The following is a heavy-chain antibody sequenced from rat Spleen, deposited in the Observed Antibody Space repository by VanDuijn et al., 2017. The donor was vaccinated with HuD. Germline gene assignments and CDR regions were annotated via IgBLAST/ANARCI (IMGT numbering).Heavy chain of an antibody. Sequence: EVQLQESGPGLVKPSQSLSLTCSVTEYSITSNYWDWIRKFPGNKMEWIGHISYSGSTNYNPSLKSRISITRDTSKNQFFLQSNSVTTEDTATYYCARHGYNSYFDYWGQGVMVTVSS. CDR1: EYSITSNY. CDR2: ISYSGST. CDR3: ARHGYNSYFDY. V-gene: IGHV3-1*01. J-gene: IGHJ2*01. D-gene: IGHD1-9*01.